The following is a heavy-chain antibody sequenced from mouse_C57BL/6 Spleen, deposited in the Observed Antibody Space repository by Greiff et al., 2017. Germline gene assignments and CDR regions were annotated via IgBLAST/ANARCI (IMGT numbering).Heavy chain of an antibody. D-gene: IGHD1-1*01. V-gene: IGHV1-82*01. Sequence: QVHLQQSGPELVKPGASVKISCKASGYAFSSSWMNWVKQRPGKGLEWIGRIYPGDGDTNYNGKFKGKATLTADKSSSTAYMQLSSLTSEDSAVYFCAKRGSSGVFFAYWGQGTLVTVSA. CDR1: GYAFSSSW. CDR2: IYPGDGDT. CDR3: AKRGSSGVFFAY. J-gene: IGHJ3*01.